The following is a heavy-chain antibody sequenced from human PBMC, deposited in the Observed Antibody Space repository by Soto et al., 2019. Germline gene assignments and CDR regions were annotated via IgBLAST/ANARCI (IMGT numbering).Heavy chain of an antibody. CDR2: ISSSSSTI. V-gene: IGHV3-48*01. D-gene: IGHD6-6*01. CDR3: ARGSSSLYYYYYYMDV. CDR1: GFTFSSYS. J-gene: IGHJ6*03. Sequence: GGSLRLSCAASGFTFSSYSMNWVRQAPGKGLEWVSYISSSSSTIYYADSVKGRFTISRDNAKNSLYLQMNSLRAEDTAVYYCARGSSSLYYYYYYMDVWGKGTTVTVSS.